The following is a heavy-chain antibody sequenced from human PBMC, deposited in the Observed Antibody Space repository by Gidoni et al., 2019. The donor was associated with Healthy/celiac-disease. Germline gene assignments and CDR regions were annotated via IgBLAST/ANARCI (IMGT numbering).Heavy chain of an antibody. Sequence: QVQLVASGGGVVQPGRSLRLSCAASGFTFSSYAMHWVRQAPGKGLELVAVISYDGSNKYYADSVKGRFTISRDNSKNTLYLQMNSLRAEDTAVYYCAREPPRADDAFDIWGQGTMVTVSS. V-gene: IGHV3-30-3*01. CDR2: ISYDGSNK. CDR3: AREPPRADDAFDI. J-gene: IGHJ3*02. CDR1: GFTFSSYA.